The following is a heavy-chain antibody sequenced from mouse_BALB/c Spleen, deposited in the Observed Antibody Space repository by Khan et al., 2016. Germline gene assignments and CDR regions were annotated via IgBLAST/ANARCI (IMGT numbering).Heavy chain of an antibody. D-gene: IGHD1-2*01. CDR3: ARSLLRVRTDY. Sequence: QVQLKQSGAELVRPGTSVKISCKAPGYTFTNYWLGWVKQRPGHGLEWIGDIYPGGDYINYNEKFKGKATLTADTSSSTAYMQLSSLTAEDSAVXFCARSLLRVRTDYWGQGTTLTVSS. CDR1: GYTFTNYW. V-gene: IGHV1-63*02. J-gene: IGHJ2*01. CDR2: IYPGGDYI.